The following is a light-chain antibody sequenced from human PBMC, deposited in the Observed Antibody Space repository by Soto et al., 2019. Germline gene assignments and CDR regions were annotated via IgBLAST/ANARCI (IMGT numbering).Light chain of an antibody. J-gene: IGKJ1*01. CDR2: AAS. CDR1: EGISSY. Sequence: DIQMTQSPSSLSASVGDRVTITCRASEGISSYLNWYQMKQGTAPKLLIYAASNLQSGVPPRLSGSGYGKDLTITIAAMKHDDFETYYCHQSFSSTRTFGHGTKVDIK. V-gene: IGKV1-39*01. CDR3: HQSFSSTRT.